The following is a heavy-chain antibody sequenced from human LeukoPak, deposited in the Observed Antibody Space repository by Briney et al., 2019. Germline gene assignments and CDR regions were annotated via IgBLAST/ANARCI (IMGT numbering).Heavy chain of an antibody. D-gene: IGHD6-13*01. J-gene: IGHJ1*01. Sequence: GASVKVSCKASGYTLTSYGMNWVRQAPGQGLEWMGWINTYTGNPTYAQGFTGRFVFSLDTSFSTAYPQISSLTAEDTAVYYCARGFRQPVPQHWGQGTLVTVSS. CDR2: INTYTGNP. CDR1: GYTLTSYG. CDR3: ARGFRQPVPQH. V-gene: IGHV7-4-1*02.